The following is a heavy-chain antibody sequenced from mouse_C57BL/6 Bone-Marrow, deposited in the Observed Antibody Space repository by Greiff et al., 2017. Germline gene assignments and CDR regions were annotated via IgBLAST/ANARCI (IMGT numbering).Heavy chain of an antibody. CDR2: IYPRSGNT. CDR1: GYTFTSYG. V-gene: IGHV1-81*01. CDR3: ARTGSSLFAY. Sequence: VKLVESGAELARPGASVKLSCKASGYTFTSYGISWVKQRTGQGLEWIGEIYPRSGNTYYNEKFKGKATLTADKSSSTAYMELRSLTSEDSAVYFCARTGSSLFAYWGQGTLVTVSA. D-gene: IGHD1-1*01. J-gene: IGHJ3*01.